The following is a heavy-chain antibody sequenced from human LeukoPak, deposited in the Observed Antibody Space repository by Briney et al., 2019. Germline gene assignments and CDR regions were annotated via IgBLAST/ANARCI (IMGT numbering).Heavy chain of an antibody. D-gene: IGHD3-22*01. Sequence: GGSLRLSCAASGFTFSNYWMHWVRQAPGKGLVWVSRINSDGSSRNYADSVKGRFTISRDNAKNTLYLQMSSLRAEDTAVYYCAKDGATPAHNIVVRDIYYYYGMDVWGQGTTVTVSS. CDR1: GFTFSNYW. CDR2: INSDGSSR. CDR3: AKDGATPAHNIVVRDIYYYYGMDV. J-gene: IGHJ6*02. V-gene: IGHV3-74*01.